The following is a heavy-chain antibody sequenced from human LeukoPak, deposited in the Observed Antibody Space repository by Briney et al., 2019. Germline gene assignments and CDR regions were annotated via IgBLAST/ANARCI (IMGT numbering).Heavy chain of an antibody. CDR1: GFTFSSYG. J-gene: IGHJ6*02. Sequence: GGSLRLSCAASGFTFSSYGMHWVRQAPGKGLEWVAVIWYDGSNKYYADPVKGRFTISRDNSKNTLYLQMNSLRAEDTAVYYCARDQGQLATYYYYGMDVWGQGTTVTVSS. CDR3: ARDQGQLATYYYYGMDV. D-gene: IGHD6-6*01. CDR2: IWYDGSNK. V-gene: IGHV3-33*01.